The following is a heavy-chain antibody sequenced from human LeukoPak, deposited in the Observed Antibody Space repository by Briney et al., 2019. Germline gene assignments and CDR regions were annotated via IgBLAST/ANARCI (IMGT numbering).Heavy chain of an antibody. CDR1: GFTFSSYA. CDR3: ARYNVVVPAVPQYYYYYYGMDV. J-gene: IGHJ6*02. V-gene: IGHV3-23*01. Sequence: GGSLRLSCAASGFTFSSYAMSWVRQAPGKGLEWVSAISGSGGSTYYADSVKGRFTISRDNSKNTLYLQMNSLRAEDTAVYYCARYNVVVPAVPQYYYYYYGMDVWGQGTTVTVSS. D-gene: IGHD2-2*01. CDR2: ISGSGGST.